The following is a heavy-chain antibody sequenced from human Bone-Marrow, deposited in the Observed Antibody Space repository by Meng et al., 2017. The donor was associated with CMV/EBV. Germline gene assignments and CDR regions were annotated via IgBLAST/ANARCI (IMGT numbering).Heavy chain of an antibody. CDR2: IKQDGSEK. Sequence: GGSLRLSCAASGFTFSSYWMSWVRQAPGKGLEWVANIKQDGSEKYYVDSVKGRFTISRDNAKNSLYLQMNSLRAEDTAVYYCAGDSYCSSTSCGRGGVHYWGQGTLVTVSS. D-gene: IGHD2-2*01. CDR1: GFTFSSYW. CDR3: AGDSYCSSTSCGRGGVHY. J-gene: IGHJ4*02. V-gene: IGHV3-7*01.